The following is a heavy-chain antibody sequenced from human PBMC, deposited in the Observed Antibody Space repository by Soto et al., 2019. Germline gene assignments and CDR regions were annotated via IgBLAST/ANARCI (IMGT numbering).Heavy chain of an antibody. V-gene: IGHV1-69*15. CDR3: ARIPRYSFPTSDDLDS. CDR1: GGTFYTYT. CDR2: ITPIYPTT. Sequence: QVQLVQSGAEVRKPGSSVQVSCKASGGTFYTYTFSWVRQAPGQGLEWMGSITPIYPTTNYAEKFQGRLTVTADGSTNKAYMDLNSLTSEDTAVYYCARIPRYSFPTSDDLDSWGQGTLVTVSS. J-gene: IGHJ4*02. D-gene: IGHD5-18*01.